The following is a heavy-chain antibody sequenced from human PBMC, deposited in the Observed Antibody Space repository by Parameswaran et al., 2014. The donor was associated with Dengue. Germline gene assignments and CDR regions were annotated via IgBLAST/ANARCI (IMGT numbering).Heavy chain of an antibody. V-gene: IGHV2-5*02. CDR3: AHTDGSGSYYKGSFDY. CDR2: IYWDDDK. J-gene: IGHJ4*02. Sequence: WIRQPPGKALEWLALIYWDDDKRYSPSLKSRLTITKDTSKNQVVLTMTNMDPVDTATYYCAHTDGSGSYYKGSFDYWGQGNPWSPSPQ. D-gene: IGHD3-10*01.